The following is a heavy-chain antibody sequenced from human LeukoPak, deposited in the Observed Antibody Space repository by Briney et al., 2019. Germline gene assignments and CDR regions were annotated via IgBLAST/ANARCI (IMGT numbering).Heavy chain of an antibody. J-gene: IGHJ4*02. CDR2: IKQDGSEK. D-gene: IGHD3-22*01. V-gene: IGHV3-7*04. CDR3: ARFDSSGYYPFDY. Sequence: SGGSLRLSCAASGXTFSSYWMSWVRQAPGKGLEWVANIKQDGSEKYYVDSVKGRFTISRDNAKNSLYLQMSSLRAEDTAVYYCARFDSSGYYPFDYWGQGTLVTVSS. CDR1: GXTFSSYW.